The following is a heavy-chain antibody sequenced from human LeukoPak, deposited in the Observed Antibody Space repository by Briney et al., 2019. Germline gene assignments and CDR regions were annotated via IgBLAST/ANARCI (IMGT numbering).Heavy chain of an antibody. CDR2: IYYTGST. CDR3: ARRSGGWYFDF. V-gene: IGHV4-59*01. Sequence: SETLSLTCTVSGGSISSYYWSWIRQPPGKGLEWIGYIYYTGSTNYNPSLKSRVTISVDTSKNQFSLKLSSVTAADTAVYYCARRSGGWYFDFWGRGTLVTVSS. D-gene: IGHD3-16*01. CDR1: GGSISSYY. J-gene: IGHJ2*01.